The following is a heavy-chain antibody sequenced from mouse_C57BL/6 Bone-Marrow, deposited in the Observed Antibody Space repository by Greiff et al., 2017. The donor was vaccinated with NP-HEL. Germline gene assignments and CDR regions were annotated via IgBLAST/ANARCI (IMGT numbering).Heavy chain of an antibody. Sequence: QVQLQQPGAELVKPGASVKMSCKASGYTFTSYWITWVKQRPGQGLEWIGDIYPRDGSTKYNEKFKGKATLTVDTSSSTAYMELHSLTSEDSAVYFCAPWVYYAMDYWGQGTSVTVSS. CDR1: GYTFTSYW. D-gene: IGHD4-1*01. CDR2: IYPRDGST. CDR3: APWVYYAMDY. J-gene: IGHJ4*01. V-gene: IGHV1-55*01.